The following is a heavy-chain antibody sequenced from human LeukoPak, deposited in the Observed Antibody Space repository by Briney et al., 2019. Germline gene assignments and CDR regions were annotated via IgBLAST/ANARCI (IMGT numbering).Heavy chain of an antibody. CDR2: ISGSGGST. CDR3: AKDVVYYYDSSGYYPNYFDY. D-gene: IGHD3-22*01. Sequence: GGSLRLSCSASGFTFSSYAMSWVRQAPGKGLEWVSAISGSGGSTYYADSVKGRFTISRDNSKNTLYLQMNSLRAVDTAVYYCAKDVVYYYDSSGYYPNYFDYWGQGTLVTVSS. V-gene: IGHV3-23*01. CDR1: GFTFSSYA. J-gene: IGHJ4*02.